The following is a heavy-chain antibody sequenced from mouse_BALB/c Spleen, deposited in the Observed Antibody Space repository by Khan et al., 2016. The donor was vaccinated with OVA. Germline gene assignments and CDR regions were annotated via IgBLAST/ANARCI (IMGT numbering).Heavy chain of an antibody. Sequence: QVQLLQSGAELVRPGVSVKISCKATGYTFTDYAMQWVKQRHAKSIVGIGGISTNNGDADYNQKFQGKASMTVDRSHSTVYMELSSLTTEDAAIYYCIRSGKIAYWGQGTLVTVSA. CDR2: ISTNNGDA. D-gene: IGHD1-3*01. CDR1: GYTFTDYA. J-gene: IGHJ3*01. V-gene: IGHV1S137*01. CDR3: IRSGKIAY.